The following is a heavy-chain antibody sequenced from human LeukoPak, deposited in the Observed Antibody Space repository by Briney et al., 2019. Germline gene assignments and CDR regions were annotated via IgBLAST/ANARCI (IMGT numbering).Heavy chain of an antibody. V-gene: IGHV4-39*07. D-gene: IGHD7-27*01. CDR1: GGSISGTNYY. CDR2: ISCSGNT. CDR3: ATRKLGNDY. J-gene: IGHJ4*02. Sequence: PSETLSLTCNVSGGSISGTNYYWGWIRQPPGKGLEWIGSISCSGNTDYNPSLKSRVTMSVDTSKSQFSLNLSSVTAADTAVYYCATRKLGNDYWGQGTLVTVSS.